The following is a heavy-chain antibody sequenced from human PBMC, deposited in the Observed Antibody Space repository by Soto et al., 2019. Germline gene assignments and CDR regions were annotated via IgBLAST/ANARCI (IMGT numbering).Heavy chain of an antibody. CDR3: ASGGAGRPDY. V-gene: IGHV3-48*02. Sequence: EVQLVNSGGGLVQPGGSLRLSCAASGFTFSSYGMNWVRQAPGKGLEWVSYISSGKVTTNYADSVKGRFTISRDNAKSSLYLQLHSLRDDDTAVYYCASGGAGRPDYWGQGTLVIVSS. D-gene: IGHD6-13*01. CDR1: GFTFSSYG. J-gene: IGHJ4*02. CDR2: ISSGKVTT.